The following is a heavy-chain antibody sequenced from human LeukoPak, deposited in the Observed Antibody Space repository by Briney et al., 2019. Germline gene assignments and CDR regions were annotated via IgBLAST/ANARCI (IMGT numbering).Heavy chain of an antibody. CDR3: ARAPGYYDSSGYSFNWFDP. CDR2: IYHSGST. J-gene: IGHJ5*02. CDR1: GVSISSSNW. Sequence: PSGTLSLTCAVSGVSISSSNWWSWVRQPPGKGLEWIGEIYHSGSTNYNPSLKSRVTISVDKSKNQFSLKLSSVTAADTAVYYCARAPGYYDSSGYSFNWFDPWGQGTLVTVSS. V-gene: IGHV4-4*02. D-gene: IGHD3-22*01.